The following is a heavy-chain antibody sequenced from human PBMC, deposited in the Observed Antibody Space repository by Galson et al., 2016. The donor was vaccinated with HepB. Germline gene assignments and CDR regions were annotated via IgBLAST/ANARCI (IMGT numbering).Heavy chain of an antibody. CDR3: AKDGHPSPIGGSGTFFSYYQYYYVDV. D-gene: IGHD3-10*01. CDR1: GFTFSGCG. J-gene: IGHJ6*03. CDR2: ISYDGNYK. V-gene: IGHV3-30*18. Sequence: SLRLSCAASGFTFSGCGMHWVRQAPGKGLEWVAVISYDGNYKYYADSVKGRFTISRDNSKHTLYLQMNSLRAEDTAVYYCAKDGHPSPIGGSGTFFSYYQYYYVDVWGKGTTVTVSS.